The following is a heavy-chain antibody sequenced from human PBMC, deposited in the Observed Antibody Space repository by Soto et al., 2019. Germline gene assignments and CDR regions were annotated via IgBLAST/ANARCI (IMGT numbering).Heavy chain of an antibody. Sequence: PSETLSLTCIVSGGSISSYYWSWIRQPPGKGLEWIGYIYYTGSTNYNPSLKSRVTILLDTSKNQFSLKLSSVTAADTAVYYCARGGYTSSWYYFDYWGQGTLVTVSS. CDR2: IYYTGST. D-gene: IGHD6-13*01. J-gene: IGHJ4*02. V-gene: IGHV4-59*01. CDR3: ARGGYTSSWYYFDY. CDR1: GGSISSYY.